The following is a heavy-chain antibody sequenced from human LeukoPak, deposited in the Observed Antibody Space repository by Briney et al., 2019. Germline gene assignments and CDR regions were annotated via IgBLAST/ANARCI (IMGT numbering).Heavy chain of an antibody. J-gene: IGHJ4*02. D-gene: IGHD2-21*01. CDR2: IYSGGST. V-gene: IGHV3-53*01. Sequence: GGSLRLSCAASGFTVSSNYMSWVRQAPGKGLEWVSVIYSGGSTYYADSVKGRFTISRDNSKNTLYLQMNSLRAEDTAVYYCARLGTQGPIHGSFDYWGQGTLVTVS. CDR1: GFTVSSNY. CDR3: ARLGTQGPIHGSFDY.